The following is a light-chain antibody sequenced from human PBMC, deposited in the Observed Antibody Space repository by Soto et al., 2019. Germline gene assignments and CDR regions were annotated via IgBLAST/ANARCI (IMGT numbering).Light chain of an antibody. J-gene: IGKJ3*01. CDR1: QSVVDSSNNKNY. CDR2: WAS. CDR3: QQYYSAPPS. Sequence: DIVMTQSPDSLDVSLGERATINCKSSQSVVDSSNNKNYLAWYQQKPGQPPNLLIYWASTRESGVPDRFSGSGSGTDFTLTIGSLQAEDVAVYYCQQYYSAPPSFGPGTKVDIK. V-gene: IGKV4-1*01.